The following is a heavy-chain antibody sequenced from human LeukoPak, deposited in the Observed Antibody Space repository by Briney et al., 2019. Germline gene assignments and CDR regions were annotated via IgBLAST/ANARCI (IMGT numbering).Heavy chain of an antibody. CDR1: GGSISSGSYY. V-gene: IGHV4-61*02. CDR2: IYTSGST. CDR3: ARHVRDITMIVVASEGAFDI. Sequence: SETLSLTCTVSGGSISSGSYYWSWIRQPAGKGLEWIGRIYTSGSTNYNPSLKSRVTISVDTSKNQFSLKLSSVTAADTAVYYCARHVRDITMIVVASEGAFDIWGQGTMVTVSS. J-gene: IGHJ3*02. D-gene: IGHD3-22*01.